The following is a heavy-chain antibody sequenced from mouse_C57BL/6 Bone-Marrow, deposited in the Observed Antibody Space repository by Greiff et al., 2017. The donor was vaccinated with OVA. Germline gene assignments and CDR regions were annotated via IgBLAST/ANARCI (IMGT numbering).Heavy chain of an antibody. Sequence: EVQLQESGPGLVKPSQSLSLTCSVTGYSITSGYYWNWIRQFPGNKLEWMGYISYDGSNNYNPSLKNRISITRDTSKNQFFLKLNSVTTEDTATYYCAKKPGGYYFDYWGQGTTLTVSS. J-gene: IGHJ2*01. CDR1: GYSITSGYY. D-gene: IGHD1-1*02. CDR2: ISYDGSN. V-gene: IGHV3-6*01. CDR3: AKKPGGYYFDY.